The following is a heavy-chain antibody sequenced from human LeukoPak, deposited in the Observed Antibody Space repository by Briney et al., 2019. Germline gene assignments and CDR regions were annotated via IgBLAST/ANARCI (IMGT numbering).Heavy chain of an antibody. Sequence: GGSLRLSCAASGFTFSSYEMNWVRQAPGKGLEWVSYISSSGSTIYYADSVKGRFTISRDNAKNSLYLQMNSLRAEDTAVYYCARDRNYYGSGSYYNRFDYWGQGTLVTVSS. D-gene: IGHD3-10*01. CDR2: ISSSGSTI. V-gene: IGHV3-48*03. CDR3: ARDRNYYGSGSYYNRFDY. CDR1: GFTFSSYE. J-gene: IGHJ4*02.